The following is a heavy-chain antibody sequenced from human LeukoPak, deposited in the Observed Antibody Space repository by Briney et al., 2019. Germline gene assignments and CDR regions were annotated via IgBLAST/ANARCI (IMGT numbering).Heavy chain of an antibody. CDR1: GFTFSSYN. Sequence: GGSLRLSCAASGFTFSSYNMHWVRQAPGKGLEWVSGISGSGSNTYYVDSVKGRFSISRDNSKNTVFLQMNGLRAEDTALYFCASDFYSNYWGQGTLVTVSS. V-gene: IGHV3-23*01. CDR3: ASDFYSNY. D-gene: IGHD2-21*02. J-gene: IGHJ4*02. CDR2: ISGSGSNT.